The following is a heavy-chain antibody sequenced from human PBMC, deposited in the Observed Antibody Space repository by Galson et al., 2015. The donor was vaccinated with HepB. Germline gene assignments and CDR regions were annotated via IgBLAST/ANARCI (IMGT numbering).Heavy chain of an antibody. CDR1: GYTFTSYG. D-gene: IGHD6-13*01. V-gene: IGHV1-18*01. Sequence: QSGAEVKKPGASVKVSCKASGYTFTSYGISWVRQAPGQGLEWMGWISAYNGNTNYAQKLQGRVTMTTDTSTSTAYMELRSLRSDDTAVYYCARWGKQQPLYYYYYYGMDVWGQGTTVTVSS. J-gene: IGHJ6*02. CDR3: ARWGKQQPLYYYYYYGMDV. CDR2: ISAYNGNT.